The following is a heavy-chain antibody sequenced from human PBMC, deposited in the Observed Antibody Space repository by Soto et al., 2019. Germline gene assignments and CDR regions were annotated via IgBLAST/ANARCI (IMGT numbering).Heavy chain of an antibody. CDR2: IFYSGTT. J-gene: IGHJ4*02. CDR1: GGSISSGGYF. D-gene: IGHD1-1*01. Sequence: SETLSLTCTVSGGSISSGGYFWSWIRQPPGKGLEWIGNIFYSGTTYYNPSLKSRVTISVDTSKNQFSLKLSSVTAADTAVYFCARGVLYRGQGTLVTVSS. CDR3: ARGVLY. V-gene: IGHV4-31*03.